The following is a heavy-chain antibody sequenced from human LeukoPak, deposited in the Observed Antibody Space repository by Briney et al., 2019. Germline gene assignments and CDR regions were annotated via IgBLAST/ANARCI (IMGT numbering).Heavy chain of an antibody. CDR1: GYSFTSYW. CDR3: ARDGGLNTRDAFDI. CDR2: IYPGGSDT. D-gene: IGHD2-2*02. V-gene: IGHV5-51*01. J-gene: IGHJ3*02. Sequence: VESLKISCKGSGYSFTSYWIGWVRQMPGKGLELMGIIYPGGSDTRYSPSFQGHVTISADKSISSAYLQWSSLKASDTAMYYCARDGGLNTRDAFDIWGQGTMVSVSS.